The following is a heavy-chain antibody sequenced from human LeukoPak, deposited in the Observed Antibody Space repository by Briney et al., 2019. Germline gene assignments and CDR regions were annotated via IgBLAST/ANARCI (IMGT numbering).Heavy chain of an antibody. D-gene: IGHD6-19*01. CDR1: GFTFSSYW. J-gene: IGHJ4*02. CDR3: ARDDIAVAGTGGGFDY. Sequence: GGSLRLSCAASGFTFSSYWMSWVRQAPGKGLEWVANIKQDGSEKYYVDSVKGRFTISRDNAKNSLYLQMNSLRAEDTAVYYCARDDIAVAGTGGGFDYWGQGTLVTVSS. V-gene: IGHV3-7*01. CDR2: IKQDGSEK.